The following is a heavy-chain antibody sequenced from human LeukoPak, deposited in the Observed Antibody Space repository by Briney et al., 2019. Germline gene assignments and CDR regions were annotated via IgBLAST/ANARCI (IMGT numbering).Heavy chain of an antibody. D-gene: IGHD6-6*01. CDR2: LPPDELGI. CDR3: VGTIASRGSEY. Sequence: GGSLRLSCAASGFTFTNYWMHWVRQAPGMGLVWVSRLPPDELGIIYADSVKGRFTVSRGNAKNTVYLQMNNLRVDDTAMYYCVGTIASRGSEYWGQGALVTVSS. J-gene: IGHJ4*02. CDR1: GFTFTNYW. V-gene: IGHV3-74*01.